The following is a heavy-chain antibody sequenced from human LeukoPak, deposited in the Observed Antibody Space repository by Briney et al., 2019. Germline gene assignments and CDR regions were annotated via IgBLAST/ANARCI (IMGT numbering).Heavy chain of an antibody. Sequence: GGSLRLSCAASGFTFSSYWMHWVRQAPGKGLEWVSYISTSSSYIYYADSVKGRFTISRDNAKNSLYLQMNSLRAEDTAVYYCARDAYCSTTSCKEYFDLWGRGTLVTVSS. CDR2: ISTSSSYI. V-gene: IGHV3-21*01. CDR1: GFTFSSYW. D-gene: IGHD2-2*01. CDR3: ARDAYCSTTSCKEYFDL. J-gene: IGHJ2*01.